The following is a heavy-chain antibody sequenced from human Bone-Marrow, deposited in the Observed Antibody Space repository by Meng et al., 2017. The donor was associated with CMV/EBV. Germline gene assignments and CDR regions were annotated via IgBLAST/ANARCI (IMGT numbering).Heavy chain of an antibody. J-gene: IGHJ4*02. V-gene: IGHV4-4*02. Sequence: GSLRLSCAVSGGSISSSNWWSWVRQPPGKGLEWIGEINHSGSTNYNPSLKSRVTISVDTSKNQFSLKLSSVTAADTAVYYCARGQAAAGGSPFDYWGQGTLVTVSS. CDR3: ARGQAAAGGSPFDY. CDR2: INHSGST. D-gene: IGHD6-13*01. CDR1: GGSISSSNW.